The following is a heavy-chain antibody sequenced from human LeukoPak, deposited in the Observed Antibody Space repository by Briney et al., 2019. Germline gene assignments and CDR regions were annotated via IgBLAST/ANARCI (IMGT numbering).Heavy chain of an antibody. V-gene: IGHV3-23*01. J-gene: IGHJ4*02. CDR2: ISGGGETT. CDR1: GFTFSSYA. D-gene: IGHD6-13*01. Sequence: GGSLRLSCAASGFTFSSYAMSWVRRAPGEGLEWVSGISGGGETTYYADSVKGRFTISRDNSKSTLYLQMNSLRAEDTAVYYCAKQLTAGGYYFDYWGQGTLVTVSS. CDR3: AKQLTAGGYYFDY.